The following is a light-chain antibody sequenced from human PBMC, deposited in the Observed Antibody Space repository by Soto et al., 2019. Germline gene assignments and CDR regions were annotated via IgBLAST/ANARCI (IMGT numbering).Light chain of an antibody. J-gene: IGKJ1*01. V-gene: IGKV3-20*01. CDR3: QQYGSSSWT. Sequence: ETVMTQSPATLSVSLGERATLSCRASQSVSSSYLAWYQQKPGQAPRLLIYGASSRATGIPDRFSGSGSGTDFTLTISRLEPEDFAVYYCQQYGSSSWTFGQGTKVDIK. CDR2: GAS. CDR1: QSVSSSY.